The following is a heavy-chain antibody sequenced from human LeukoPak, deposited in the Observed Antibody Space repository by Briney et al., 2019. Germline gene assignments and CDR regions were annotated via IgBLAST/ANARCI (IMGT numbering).Heavy chain of an antibody. D-gene: IGHD1-14*01. Sequence: GGSLRLSCAASGFTFSSYSMHWVRLAPGKGLEWVSSISSSSRYIYFADSLKGRFTISRDNAKNSLYLQMNSLRAEDTAVYYCAKATGYLLWGQGTLVTVSS. J-gene: IGHJ4*02. CDR3: AKATGYLL. CDR1: GFTFSSYS. CDR2: ISSSSRYI. V-gene: IGHV3-21*04.